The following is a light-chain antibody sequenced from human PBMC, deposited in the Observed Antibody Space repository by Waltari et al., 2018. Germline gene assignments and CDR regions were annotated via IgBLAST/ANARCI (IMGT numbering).Light chain of an antibody. CDR3: CSYAGRYTFDVV. CDR1: SSDVGDYTY. J-gene: IGLJ2*01. Sequence: QSALTQPRSLSGSPGQPVTISCTRTSSDVGDYTYVSWYQQHPDTAPKLLIYDVTKRPSGVPDRFSGSKSGNTASLTISGLQAEDEADYYCCSYAGRYTFDVVFGGGTKLTVL. V-gene: IGLV2-11*01. CDR2: DVT.